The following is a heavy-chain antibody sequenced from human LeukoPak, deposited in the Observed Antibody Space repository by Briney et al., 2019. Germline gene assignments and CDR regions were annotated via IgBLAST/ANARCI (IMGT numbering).Heavy chain of an antibody. CDR3: ARYCTFRTCSGTKFDS. V-gene: IGHV3-20*04. CDR2: INWNGGST. Sequence: GGSLRLSCAASGFTFDDYGMSWVRQAPGKGLEWVSGINWNGGSTGYADSVKGRFTISRDNAKNSLYLQMNSLRAEDTALYYCARYCTFRTCSGTKFDSWGPGTLVTVSS. D-gene: IGHD1-1*01. CDR1: GFTFDDYG. J-gene: IGHJ4*02.